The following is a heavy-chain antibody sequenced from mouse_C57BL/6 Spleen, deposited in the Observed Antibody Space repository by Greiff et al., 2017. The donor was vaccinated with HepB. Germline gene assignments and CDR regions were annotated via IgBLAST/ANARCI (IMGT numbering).Heavy chain of an antibody. CDR3: TTWGNYPSWFAG. J-gene: IGHJ3*01. Sequence: EVQLQQSGAELVRPGASVKLSCTASVFNIKDDYLHWVKQRPDQVLEWIGWIDPEHGDTEYASKVQVKPTLTADTSSNTAYLQLSSLTSEDTAVYYCTTWGNYPSWFAGWGQGTLVTVAA. V-gene: IGHV14-4*01. CDR1: VFNIKDDY. CDR2: IDPEHGDT. D-gene: IGHD2-1*01.